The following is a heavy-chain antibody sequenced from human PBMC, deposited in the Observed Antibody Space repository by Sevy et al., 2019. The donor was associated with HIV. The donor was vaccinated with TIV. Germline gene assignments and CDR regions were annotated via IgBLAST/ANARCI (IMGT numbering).Heavy chain of an antibody. D-gene: IGHD3-16*02. Sequence: GGSLRLSCAASGFTFSNAWMSWVRQAPGKGLEWVGRIKSKTDGGTTDYAAPVKGRFTIPRDDSKNTLYLQMNSLKTEDTAVYYCTTLLGSPYDYVWGSYPYHWGQGTLVTVSS. J-gene: IGHJ5*02. CDR3: TTLLGSPYDYVWGSYPYH. V-gene: IGHV3-15*01. CDR2: IKSKTDGGTT. CDR1: GFTFSNAW.